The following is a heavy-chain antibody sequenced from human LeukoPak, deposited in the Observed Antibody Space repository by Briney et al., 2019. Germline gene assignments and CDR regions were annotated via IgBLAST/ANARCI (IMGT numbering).Heavy chain of an antibody. CDR1: GFTFSNYW. V-gene: IGHV3-7*01. CDR2: MNQDGSHI. J-gene: IGHJ4*02. Sequence: GGSLRLSCAASGFTFSNYWMSWVRQAPGKGLEWVANMNQDGSHIYYVDSVKGRFTISRDNAKNSLYLQMNSLRAEDTAVYYCARVIEQWLVREPYYFDYWGQGTLVTVSS. CDR3: ARVIEQWLVREPYYFDY. D-gene: IGHD6-19*01.